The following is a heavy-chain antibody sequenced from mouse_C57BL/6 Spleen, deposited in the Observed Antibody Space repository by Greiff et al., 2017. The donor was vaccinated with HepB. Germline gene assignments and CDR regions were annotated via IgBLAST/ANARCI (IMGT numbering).Heavy chain of an antibody. CDR1: GYSITSGYY. J-gene: IGHJ2*01. CDR3: ARGGSYYFDY. CDR2: ISYDGSN. D-gene: IGHD3-1*01. V-gene: IGHV3-6*01. Sequence: DVKLQESGPGLVKPSQSLSLTCSVTGYSITSGYYWNWIRQFPGNKLEWMGYISYDGSNNYNPSLKNRISITRDTSKNQFFLKLNSVTTEDTATYYCARGGSYYFDYWGQGTTLTVSS.